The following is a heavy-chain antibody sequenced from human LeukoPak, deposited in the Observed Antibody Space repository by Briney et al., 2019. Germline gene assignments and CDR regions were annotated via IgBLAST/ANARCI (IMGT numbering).Heavy chain of an antibody. V-gene: IGHV3-21*01. Sequence: GGSLRLSCAASGFTFSSYSMNWVRQAPGKGLEWVSSISSSSSYIYYADSVKGRFTFSRDKAKNSLYLQMNSLRAEDTAVYYCARESGYYYDSSGYYYWGQGTLVTVSS. D-gene: IGHD3-22*01. CDR3: ARESGYYYDSSGYYY. CDR1: GFTFSSYS. CDR2: ISSSSSYI. J-gene: IGHJ4*02.